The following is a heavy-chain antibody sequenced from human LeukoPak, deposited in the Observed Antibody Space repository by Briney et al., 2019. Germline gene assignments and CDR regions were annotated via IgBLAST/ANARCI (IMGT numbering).Heavy chain of an antibody. V-gene: IGHV1-18*01. CDR1: GYTFTSYG. Sequence: GASVKFSCKASGYTFTSYGITWVRQAPGQGLEWMGWISAYNGYTNYAQKLQGRVLMTTDTSTSTAYMELRSLRSDDTAVYYCARSESTYYYDISGYLSDPWGQGTLVSVSS. D-gene: IGHD3-22*01. J-gene: IGHJ5*02. CDR2: ISAYNGYT. CDR3: ARSESTYYYDISGYLSDP.